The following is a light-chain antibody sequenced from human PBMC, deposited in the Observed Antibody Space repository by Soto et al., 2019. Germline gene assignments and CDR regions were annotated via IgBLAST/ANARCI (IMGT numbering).Light chain of an antibody. J-gene: IGLJ3*02. Sequence: QLVLTQSSSASASLGSSVKLTCTLSSGHSSNIIAWHQQQPGKAPRYFMKLEGSGNYNKGSGVPDRFSGSSSGADRYLTISNLHFEDEADYYCETWDSNPRVFGGGTKVTVL. CDR1: SGHSSNI. CDR2: LEGSGNY. V-gene: IGLV4-60*02. CDR3: ETWDSNPRV.